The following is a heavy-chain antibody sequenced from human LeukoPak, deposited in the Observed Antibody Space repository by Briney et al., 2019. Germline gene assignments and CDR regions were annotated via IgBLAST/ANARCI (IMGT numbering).Heavy chain of an antibody. CDR2: ISYDGSNK. CDR3: ARGPYSSSWYYFEY. Sequence: GGSLRLSCAASGFTFSSYAMHWVRQAPGKGLEWVAVISYDGSNKYYADSVKGRFTISRDNSKNTLYLQMNSLRAEDTAVYYCARGPYSSSWYYFEYWGQGTLVTVSS. D-gene: IGHD6-13*01. J-gene: IGHJ4*02. V-gene: IGHV3-30*07. CDR1: GFTFSSYA.